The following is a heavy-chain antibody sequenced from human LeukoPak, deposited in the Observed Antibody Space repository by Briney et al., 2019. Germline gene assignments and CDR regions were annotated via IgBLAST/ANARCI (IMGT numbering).Heavy chain of an antibody. Sequence: SETLSLTCAVYGGSFSGYYWSWIRQPPGQGLEWIGYMCYSGSTNNNPSLKSRVTISVDMSKNQVSRKLSSVTAADTAVYYCARDRVGQQLVGRKYYYYYIAVGRKG. V-gene: IGHV4-34*11. J-gene: IGHJ6*03. D-gene: IGHD6-13*01. CDR1: GGSFSGYY. CDR2: MCYSGST. CDR3: ARDRVGQQLVGRKYYYYYIAV.